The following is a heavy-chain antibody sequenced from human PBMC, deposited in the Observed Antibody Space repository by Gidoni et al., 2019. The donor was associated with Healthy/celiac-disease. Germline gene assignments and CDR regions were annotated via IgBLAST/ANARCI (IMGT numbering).Heavy chain of an antibody. CDR1: GGSFSGYY. CDR2: INHSGST. CDR3: ARDPFDYGDYPH. J-gene: IGHJ1*01. D-gene: IGHD4-17*01. Sequence: QVQLQQWGAGLLKPSETLSLTCAVYGGSFSGYYWSWIRQPPGKGLEWIGEINHSGSTNYNPSLKSRVTISVDTSKNQFSLKLSSVTAADTAVYYCARDPFDYGDYPHWGQGTLVTVSS. V-gene: IGHV4-34*01.